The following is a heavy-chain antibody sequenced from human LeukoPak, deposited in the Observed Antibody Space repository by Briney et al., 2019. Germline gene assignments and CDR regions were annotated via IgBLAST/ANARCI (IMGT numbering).Heavy chain of an antibody. D-gene: IGHD1-26*01. CDR2: IKSESSGATT. Sequence: GGSLRLSCAASGFSISDDWMSWVRQAPGKGLEWVGRIKSESSGATTHYAAPVKGRFTISRDDSKNTLYLQMNSLRAEDTAVYYCAKSRRVDKGAYYYYYGMDVWGQGTTVTVSS. J-gene: IGHJ6*02. CDR3: AKSRRVDKGAYYYYYGMDV. V-gene: IGHV3-15*01. CDR1: GFSISDDW.